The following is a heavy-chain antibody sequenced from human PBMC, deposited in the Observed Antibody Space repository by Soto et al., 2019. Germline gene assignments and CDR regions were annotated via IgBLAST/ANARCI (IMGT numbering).Heavy chain of an antibody. Sequence: GESLKISCRGSGYFFAGDWITWVRQMPGKGLEWMGRIDPSNSYTKYSPSFQGHVTISADKSSSTAYLQWGSLKASDTATYYCARHRCGTTTCSPAFDYWCQGTPVTVSS. CDR1: GYFFAGDW. CDR2: IDPSNSYT. V-gene: IGHV5-10-1*01. CDR3: ARHRCGTTTCSPAFDY. D-gene: IGHD1-7*01. J-gene: IGHJ4*02.